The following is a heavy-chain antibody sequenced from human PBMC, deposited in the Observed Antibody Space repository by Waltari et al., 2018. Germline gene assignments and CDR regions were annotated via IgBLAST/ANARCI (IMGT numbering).Heavy chain of an antibody. J-gene: IGHJ3*02. V-gene: IGHV1-69*13. Sequence: QVQLVQSGAEVKKPGSSVKVSCKASGGTFSSYAISWVRQAPGQGLEWMGGIIPIFGTANYAQKFQGRVTITADESTSTAYMELSSLRSEDTAVYYCARETTGYSSSWGRAFDIWGQGTMVTVSS. CDR2: IIPIFGTA. CDR3: ARETTGYSSSWGRAFDI. CDR1: GGTFSSYA. D-gene: IGHD6-13*01.